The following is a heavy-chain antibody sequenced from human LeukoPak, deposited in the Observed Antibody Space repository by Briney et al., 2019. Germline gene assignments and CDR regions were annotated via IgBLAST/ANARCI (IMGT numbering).Heavy chain of an antibody. CDR1: GGSISSYY. CDR2: IYYSGST. J-gene: IGHJ6*02. Sequence: SETLSLTCTVPGGSISSYYWSWIRQPPGKGLEWIGYIYYSGSTNYNPSLKSRVTISVDTSKNQFSLKLSSVTAADTAVYYCARVQQSTGYCSSTSCYARFYYGMDVWGQGTTVTVSS. V-gene: IGHV4-59*01. D-gene: IGHD2-2*01. CDR3: ARVQQSTGYCSSTSCYARFYYGMDV.